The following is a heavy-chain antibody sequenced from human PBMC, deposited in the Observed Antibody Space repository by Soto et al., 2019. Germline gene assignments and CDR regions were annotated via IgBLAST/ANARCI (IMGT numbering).Heavy chain of an antibody. Sequence: SETLSLTCAVYGGSFSGYFWSWIRQPPGKGLEWIGEIFHGGSTNYSPSLKSRVTISVXXXXXXFXLXLXXXTAAXTAVYYCARPHYDSNTFYYFFDYWGQGTLVAVS. D-gene: IGHD3-22*01. V-gene: IGHV4-34*12. J-gene: IGHJ4*02. CDR2: IFHGGST. CDR3: ARPHYDSNTFYYFFDY. CDR1: GGSFSGYF.